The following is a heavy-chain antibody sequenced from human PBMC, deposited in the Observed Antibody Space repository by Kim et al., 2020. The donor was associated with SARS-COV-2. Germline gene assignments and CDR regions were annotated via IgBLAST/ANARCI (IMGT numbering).Heavy chain of an antibody. V-gene: IGHV3-21*01. D-gene: IGHD5-12*01. CDR1: GFTFSSYS. Sequence: GGSLRLSCAASGFTFSSYSMNWVRQAPGKGLEWVSSISSSSSYIYYADSVKGRFTISRDNAKNSLYLQMNSLRAEDTAVYYCAREKSIVATISSFDYWGQGTLVTVSS. J-gene: IGHJ4*02. CDR3: AREKSIVATISSFDY. CDR2: ISSSSSYI.